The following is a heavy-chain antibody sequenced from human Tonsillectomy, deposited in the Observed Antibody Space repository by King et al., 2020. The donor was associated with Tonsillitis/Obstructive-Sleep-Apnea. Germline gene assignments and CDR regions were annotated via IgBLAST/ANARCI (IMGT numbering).Heavy chain of an antibody. J-gene: IGHJ4*02. D-gene: IGHD2-8*01. CDR2: IYYSGST. V-gene: IGHV4-39*01. Sequence: LQLQESGPGLVKPSETLSLTCTVSGGSISSSSYYWGWIRQPPGKGLEWIGSIYYSGSTYYNPSLKSRVTISVDTSKNQFSLKLSSVTAADTAVYYCAGLREWGYYFDYWGQGTLVTVSS. CDR3: AGLREWGYYFDY. CDR1: GGSISSSSYY.